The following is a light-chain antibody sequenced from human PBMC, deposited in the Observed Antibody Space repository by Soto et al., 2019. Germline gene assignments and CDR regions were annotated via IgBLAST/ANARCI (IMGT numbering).Light chain of an antibody. CDR2: KAS. V-gene: IGKV1-5*03. Sequence: DIQMTQSPSTLSASVGDRVTITCRASQSISSWLAWYQQKPGKAPKLLIYKASSLEGGVPSRFSGSGSGTDFTLTISSLQPDDFATYYCQQLNSYPRTFGLGTKVEIK. J-gene: IGKJ1*01. CDR3: QQLNSYPRT. CDR1: QSISSW.